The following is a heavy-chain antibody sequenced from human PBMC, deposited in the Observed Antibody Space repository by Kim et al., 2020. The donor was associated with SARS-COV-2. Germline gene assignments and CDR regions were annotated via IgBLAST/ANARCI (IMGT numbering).Heavy chain of an antibody. V-gene: IGHV3-48*02. CDR3: ARDRLVSIAAADTLYYYGMDV. CDR2: ISSSSSTI. Sequence: GGSLRLSCAASGFTFSSYSMNWVRQAPGKGLEWVSYISSSSSTIYYADSVKGRFTISRDNAKNSLYLQMNSLRDEDTAVYYCARDRLVSIAAADTLYYYGMDVWGQGTTVTVSS. D-gene: IGHD6-13*01. J-gene: IGHJ6*02. CDR1: GFTFSSYS.